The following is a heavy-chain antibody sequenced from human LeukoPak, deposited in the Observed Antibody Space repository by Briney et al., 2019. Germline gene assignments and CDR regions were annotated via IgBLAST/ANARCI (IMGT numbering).Heavy chain of an antibody. J-gene: IGHJ5*02. V-gene: IGHV1-2*04. CDR1: GYTFTGYY. Sequence: ASVKVSCKASGYTFTGYYMHWVRQAPGQGLEWMGWTNPNSGGTNYAQKFQGWVTMTRDTSISTAYMELSRLRSDDTAVYYCARGGYGLVNWFDPWGQGTLVTVSS. CDR2: TNPNSGGT. D-gene: IGHD5-18*01. CDR3: ARGGYGLVNWFDP.